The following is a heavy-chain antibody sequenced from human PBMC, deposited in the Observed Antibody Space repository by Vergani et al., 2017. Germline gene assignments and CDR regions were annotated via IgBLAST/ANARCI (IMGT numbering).Heavy chain of an antibody. V-gene: IGHV3-23*01. CDR1: GFIFSSYA. D-gene: IGHD5-18*01. J-gene: IGHJ4*02. CDR3: AKDVESWGANTYGLYLDS. Sequence: EVQLLESGGDLAQPGGSLRLSCAASGFIFSSYAVSWVRQAPGKGLEWVSAVSGSGNSAYYADSVKGRFTVSRDNSKNTVYLQMNSLRDEDTAVYYCAKDVESWGANTYGLYLDSWGQGTLVSVSS. CDR2: VSGSGNSA.